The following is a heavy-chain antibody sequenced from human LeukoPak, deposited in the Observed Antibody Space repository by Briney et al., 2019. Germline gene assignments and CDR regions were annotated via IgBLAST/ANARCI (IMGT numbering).Heavy chain of an antibody. V-gene: IGHV3-20*04. J-gene: IGHJ4*02. CDR1: GFTFDDYA. Sequence: PGGSLRLSCAASGFTFDDYAMHWVRQAPGKGLEWVSGINWNGGSTGYADSVKGRFTISRDNAKNSLYLQMNSLRAEDTALYYCARDLWQWLAIDYWGQGTLVTVSS. CDR2: INWNGGST. D-gene: IGHD6-19*01. CDR3: ARDLWQWLAIDY.